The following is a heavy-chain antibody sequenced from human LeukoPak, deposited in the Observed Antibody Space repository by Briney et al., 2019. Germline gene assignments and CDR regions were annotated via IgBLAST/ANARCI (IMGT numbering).Heavy chain of an antibody. CDR1: GGSFSGYY. V-gene: IGHV4-34*01. CDR2: INHSGST. J-gene: IGHJ5*02. CDR3: AREVGATLDWFDP. D-gene: IGHD1-26*01. Sequence: SETLSLTCAVYGGSFSGYYWSWIRQPPGKGLEWIGEINHSGSTNYNPSLKSRVTISVDTSKNQFSLKLSSVTAADTAVYYCAREVGATLDWFDPWGQGTLVTVSS.